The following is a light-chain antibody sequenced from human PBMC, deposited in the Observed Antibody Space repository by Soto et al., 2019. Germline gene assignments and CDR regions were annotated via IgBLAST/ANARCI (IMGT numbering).Light chain of an antibody. J-gene: IGKJ5*01. Sequence: RVIIPCGASQNISSYINWYQQKPGKAPKLLIYAASSLQSGVPSRFSGSGSGSDINLTLSSLQPEAFETYCCQQRYCGAASTFGQGTRLEIK. V-gene: IGKV1-39*01. CDR3: QQRYCGAAST. CDR2: AAS. CDR1: QNISSY.